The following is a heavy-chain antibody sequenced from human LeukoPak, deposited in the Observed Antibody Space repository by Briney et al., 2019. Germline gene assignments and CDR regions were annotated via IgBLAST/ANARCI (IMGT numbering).Heavy chain of an antibody. Sequence: SGGSLRLSCAASGFTFSNYAMSWVRQAPGKGLEWVSGISRGSGTTYYADFVKGRFTLSRDDSKDTLSLQMNELRAEDTAVYYCARDRYSGNGNALQHWGQGTLVTV. J-gene: IGHJ1*01. CDR1: GFTFSNYA. CDR3: ARDRYSGNGNALQH. V-gene: IGHV3-23*01. D-gene: IGHD5-12*01. CDR2: ISRGSGTT.